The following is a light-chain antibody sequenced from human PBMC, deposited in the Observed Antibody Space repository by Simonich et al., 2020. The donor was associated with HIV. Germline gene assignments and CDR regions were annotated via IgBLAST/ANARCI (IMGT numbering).Light chain of an antibody. V-gene: IGKV3D-15*01. CDR3: QQYNLGLT. CDR1: QSLSST. Sequence: EIVMTQSPATLSLSTGERATLSCRSSQSLSSTLAWYQQKPGQAPRLLIYGSSNRATGIPARFSGSGSGTDFTLTISSLEPEDFAVYYCQQYNLGLTFGGWTKVEIK. CDR2: GSS. J-gene: IGKJ4*01.